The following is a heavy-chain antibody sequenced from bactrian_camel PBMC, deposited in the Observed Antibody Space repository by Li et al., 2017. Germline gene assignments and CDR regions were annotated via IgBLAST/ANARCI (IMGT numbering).Heavy chain of an antibody. CDR2: IYSDASNT. V-gene: IGHV3S6*01. Sequence: VQPGGSLRLSCAASGFTFSSYWVHWVRQAPGKGLEWVSGIYSDASNTYYVDSVKGRFTISQERDKNTLYLQMNSLDREDTGMYYCKRDFPLDNGRRCSDAWYDRTGPGTQVTVS. CDR1: GFTFSSYW. J-gene: IGHJ4*01. D-gene: IGHD1*01.